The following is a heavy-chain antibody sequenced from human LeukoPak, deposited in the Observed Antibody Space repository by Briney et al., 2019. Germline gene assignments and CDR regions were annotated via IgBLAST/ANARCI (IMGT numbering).Heavy chain of an antibody. J-gene: IGHJ6*04. CDR3: ARGNYDILTGSGNYYYGMDV. CDR2: INSDGSST. V-gene: IGHV3-74*01. CDR1: GFTLSSYW. D-gene: IGHD3-9*01. Sequence: GGSLRLSCAASGFTLSSYWMHWVRQAPGKGLVWVSRINSDGSSTSYADSVKGRFTISRDNAKNTLYLQMNSLRAEDTAVYYCARGNYDILTGSGNYYYGMDVWGKGTTVTVSS.